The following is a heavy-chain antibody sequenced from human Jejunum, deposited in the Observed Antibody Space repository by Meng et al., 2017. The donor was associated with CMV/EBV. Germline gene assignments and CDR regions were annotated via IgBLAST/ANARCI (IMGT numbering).Heavy chain of an antibody. Sequence: SGKACAYSFATYAMHWVRQAPGQRLEGMGRINAGNGNKEYTKKFQGRVTITSDTSASTAYMELSSLTSEDTAVYYCARYYGSGALDYWGQGTLVTVSS. J-gene: IGHJ4*02. CDR3: ARYYGSGALDY. V-gene: IGHV1-3*01. CDR1: AYSFATYA. D-gene: IGHD3-10*01. CDR2: INAGNGNK.